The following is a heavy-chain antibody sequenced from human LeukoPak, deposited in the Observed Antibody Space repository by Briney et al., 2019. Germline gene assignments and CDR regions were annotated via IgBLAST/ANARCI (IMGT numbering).Heavy chain of an antibody. D-gene: IGHD6-13*01. CDR1: GGSISSSNW. CDR3: ARDQTAAGTLLYFQH. Sequence: SETLSLTCAVSGGSISSSNWWSWVRQPPGKGLEWIGEIYHSGSTNYNPSLKSRVTISVDKSKNQFSPKLSSVTAADTAVYYCARDQTAAGTLLYFQHWGQGTLVTVSS. V-gene: IGHV4-4*02. CDR2: IYHSGST. J-gene: IGHJ1*01.